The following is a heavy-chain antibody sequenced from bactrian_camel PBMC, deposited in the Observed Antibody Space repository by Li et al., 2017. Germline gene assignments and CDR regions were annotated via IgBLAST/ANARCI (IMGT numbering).Heavy chain of an antibody. D-gene: IGHD3*01. J-gene: IGHJ4*01. Sequence: VQLVESGGGSVQAGGSLRLSCAASKDTDTYNCMGWFRQVPGKQREGVACIDSDGTTNVADSVKGRFTISKDNAKDTLYLQLSSLRTDDTAMYYCTKDLSYGTRDWTRSTRGQGTQVTV. CDR1: KDTDTYNC. CDR2: IDSDGTT. V-gene: IGHV3S53*01. CDR3: TKDLSYGTRDWTRST.